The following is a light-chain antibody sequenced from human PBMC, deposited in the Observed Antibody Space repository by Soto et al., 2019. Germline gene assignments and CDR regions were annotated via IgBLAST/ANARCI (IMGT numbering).Light chain of an antibody. Sequence: EIVLTQSPGTLSLSPGERATLSCRASQSVSSSYLAWYQQKPGQAPRLLIHGASSRATGIPDRFSGSGYGTDFNLNISRLEPEDFGVYFCQQYGNPPPNAFGQGTKVEIK. J-gene: IGKJ2*01. V-gene: IGKV3-20*01. CDR3: QQYGNPPPNA. CDR1: QSVSSSY. CDR2: GAS.